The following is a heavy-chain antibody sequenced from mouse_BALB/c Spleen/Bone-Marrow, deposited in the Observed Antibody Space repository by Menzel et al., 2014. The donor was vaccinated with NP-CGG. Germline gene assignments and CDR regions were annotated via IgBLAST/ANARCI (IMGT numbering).Heavy chain of an antibody. D-gene: IGHD1-2*01. CDR1: GYSFTSYW. CDR3: ARVGLRLPYYFDY. V-gene: IGHV1S126*01. CDR2: IDPSDSET. J-gene: IGHJ2*01. Sequence: QVQLQQSGPQVVRPGASVKISCKASGYSFTSYWMHWVKQRPGQGLEWIGMIDPSDSETRLNQKFKDKATLTVDKSSSTAYMQLGSPTSEDSAVYYCARVGLRLPYYFDYWGQGTTLTVSS.